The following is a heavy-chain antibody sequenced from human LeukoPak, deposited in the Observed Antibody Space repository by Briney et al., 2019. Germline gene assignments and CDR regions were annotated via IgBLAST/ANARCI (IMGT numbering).Heavy chain of an antibody. CDR2: IYHSGST. CDR1: GYSISSGYY. D-gene: IGHD2-21*02. CDR3: AREGLVVVTAIPAPFDY. V-gene: IGHV4-38-2*02. Sequence: SETLSLTCTVSGYSISSGYYWGWIRPPPGKGLEWIGSIYHSGSTYYNPSLKSRVTISVDTSKNQFSLKLSSVTAADTAVYYCAREGLVVVTAIPAPFDYWGQGTLVTVSS. J-gene: IGHJ4*02.